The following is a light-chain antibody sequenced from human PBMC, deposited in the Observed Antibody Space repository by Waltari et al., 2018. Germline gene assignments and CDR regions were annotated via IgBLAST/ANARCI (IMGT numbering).Light chain of an antibody. V-gene: IGKV1-5*03. CDR3: QQYHDYST. J-gene: IGKJ2*01. CDR2: KAS. Sequence: DTQVTQSPSTLSASVGDSVTITRRASQTILTWMAWYQQKPGKAPKLLIYKASRLESGVPSRFSGTASGTEFTLTISSLQPDDSATYYCQQYHDYSTFGQGTKLEIK. CDR1: QTILTW.